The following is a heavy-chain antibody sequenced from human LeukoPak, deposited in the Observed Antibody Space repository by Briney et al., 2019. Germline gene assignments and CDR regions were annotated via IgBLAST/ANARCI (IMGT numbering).Heavy chain of an antibody. D-gene: IGHD3-16*02. Sequence: ASVKVSCKTSGYTFSDYTINWVRQAPGQGLEWMGWIHPSTGNPTYAQGFTGRFVFSLDTSVSTTYLQISGLKAEDTAVYYCARAFQSLGGLSLPDYWGQGTLVTVSS. J-gene: IGHJ4*02. CDR1: GYTFSDYT. CDR2: IHPSTGNP. CDR3: ARAFQSLGGLSLPDY. V-gene: IGHV7-4-1*02.